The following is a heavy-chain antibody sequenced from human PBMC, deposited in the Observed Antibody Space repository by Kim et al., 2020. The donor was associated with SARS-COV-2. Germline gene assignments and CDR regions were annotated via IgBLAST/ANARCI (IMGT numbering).Heavy chain of an antibody. CDR2: IYYSGST. CDR1: GGSISSYY. CDR3: ARDAVSYGDYYYYGMDV. J-gene: IGHJ6*02. Sequence: SETLSLTCTVSGGSISSYYWSWIRQPPGKGLEWIGCIYYSGSTNYNPSLKSRVTISVDTSKNQFSLKLSSVTAADTAVYYCARDAVSYGDYYYYGMDVWGQGTTVTVSS. D-gene: IGHD5-18*01. V-gene: IGHV4-59*01.